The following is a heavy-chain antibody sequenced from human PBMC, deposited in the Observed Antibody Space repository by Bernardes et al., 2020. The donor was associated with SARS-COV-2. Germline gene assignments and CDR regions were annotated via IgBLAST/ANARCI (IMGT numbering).Heavy chain of an antibody. J-gene: IGHJ4*02. CDR3: AKDGQWLVRWSFDY. Sequence: GGSLRLSCAASGFIFSSYAMSWVRQAPGKGLEWVAGLSGSGGGTHYADSVKGRFTISRDNSKNTLYLQMNNLRAEDTAVYYCAKDGQWLVRWSFDYWGQGTLVTVSS. D-gene: IGHD6-19*01. CDR1: GFIFSSYA. CDR2: LSGSGGGT. V-gene: IGHV3-23*01.